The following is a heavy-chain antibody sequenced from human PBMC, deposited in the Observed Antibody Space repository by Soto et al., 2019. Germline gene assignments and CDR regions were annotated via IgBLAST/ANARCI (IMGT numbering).Heavy chain of an antibody. Sequence: SETLSLTSAVYGGSFSGFYWSWIRQPPGKGLEWIGEINHSGSTNYNPSLKSRVTISVDTSKNQFSLKLSSVTAADTAVYYCARGGRGVATIFYYYYYMDVWGKGTTVTVSS. CDR3: ARGGRGVATIFYYYYYMDV. J-gene: IGHJ6*03. D-gene: IGHD5-12*01. V-gene: IGHV4-34*01. CDR1: GGSFSGFY. CDR2: INHSGST.